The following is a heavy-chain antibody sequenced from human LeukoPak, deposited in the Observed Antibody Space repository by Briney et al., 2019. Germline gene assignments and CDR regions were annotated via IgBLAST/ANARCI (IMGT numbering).Heavy chain of an antibody. CDR2: ISYDGSNK. Sequence: GGSLRLSCAASGFTFSSYAMHWVRQAPGKGLEWVAVISYDGSNKYYADSVKGRFTISRDNSKNTLYLQMNSLRAVDTAVYYCARDWESYFDYWGQGTLVTVSS. J-gene: IGHJ4*02. D-gene: IGHD3-16*01. V-gene: IGHV3-30*04. CDR1: GFTFSSYA. CDR3: ARDWESYFDY.